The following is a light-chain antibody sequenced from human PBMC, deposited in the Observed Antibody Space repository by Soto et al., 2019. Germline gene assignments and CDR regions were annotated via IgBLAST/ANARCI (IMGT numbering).Light chain of an antibody. V-gene: IGLV2-14*03. Sequence: QSALTQPASVSGSPGQSITISCTGTSSDVGGYNYVSWYRQHPGKAPKLIIYDVNNRPSGVSNRFSGSKSGNTASLTISGLQAEDEADYYCSSYCSSYTSRSTLEFGGGTKLTVL. J-gene: IGLJ2*01. CDR3: SSYTSRSTLE. CDR2: DVN. CDR1: SSDVGGYNY.